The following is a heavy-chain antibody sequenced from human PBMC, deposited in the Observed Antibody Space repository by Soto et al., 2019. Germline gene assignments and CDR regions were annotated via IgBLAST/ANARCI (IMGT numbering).Heavy chain of an antibody. CDR1: GGTFSSYA. J-gene: IGHJ6*02. V-gene: IGHV1-69*01. Sequence: QVQLVQSGAEVKKPGSSVKVSCKASGGTFSSYAISWVRQAPGQGLEWMGGIIPIFGTANYAQKFQGRVTITADESTRTAYMELSSLRSEDTAVYYCARLGGYCSSTSCPLYYYYGMDVWGQGTTVTVSS. CDR3: ARLGGYCSSTSCPLYYYYGMDV. D-gene: IGHD2-2*01. CDR2: IIPIFGTA.